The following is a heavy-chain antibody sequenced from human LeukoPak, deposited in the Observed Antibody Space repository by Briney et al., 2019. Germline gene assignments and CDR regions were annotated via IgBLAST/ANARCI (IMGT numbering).Heavy chain of an antibody. CDR2: ITSSSSYI. D-gene: IGHD1-26*01. V-gene: IGHV3-21*01. Sequence: GGYLTLSGAAYGFTVSSYSMKWVRQAPGQGLVWVSSITSSSSYIYCADSVKGRFTISRDNGTNSLYLQMNSLRAEDTAVYYCARCSGSPEYACDFWGQGTMITVSS. CDR1: GFTVSSYS. CDR3: ARCSGSPEYACDF. J-gene: IGHJ3*01.